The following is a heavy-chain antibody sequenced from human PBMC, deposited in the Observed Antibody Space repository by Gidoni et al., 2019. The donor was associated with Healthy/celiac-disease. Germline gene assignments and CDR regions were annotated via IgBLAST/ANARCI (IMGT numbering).Heavy chain of an antibody. V-gene: IGHV1-69*01. J-gene: IGHJ4*02. CDR2: IIPIFGTA. Sequence: QVQLVQSGAEVKKPGSSVKVSCKASGGTFRSYAISWVRQAPGQGLEWMGGIIPIFGTANYAQKFQGRVTITADESTSTAYMELSSLRSEDTAVYYCARVSGPYSSSWYGYFDYWGQGTLVTVSS. CDR3: ARVSGPYSSSWYGYFDY. D-gene: IGHD6-13*01. CDR1: GGTFRSYA.